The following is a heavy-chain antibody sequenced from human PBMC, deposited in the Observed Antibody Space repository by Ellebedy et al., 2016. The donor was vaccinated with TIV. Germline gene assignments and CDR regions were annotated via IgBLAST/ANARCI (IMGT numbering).Heavy chain of an antibody. CDR3: ARDGITMVRGVIPLGY. J-gene: IGHJ4*02. CDR1: GFTFSSYG. V-gene: IGHV3-30*03. D-gene: IGHD3-10*01. Sequence: GGSLRLSXAASGFTFSSYGMHWVRQAPGKGLEWVAVISYDGSNKYYADSVKDRFTISRDNSKNTLYLQMNSLRAEDTAVYYCARDGITMVRGVIPLGYWGQGTLVTVSS. CDR2: ISYDGSNK.